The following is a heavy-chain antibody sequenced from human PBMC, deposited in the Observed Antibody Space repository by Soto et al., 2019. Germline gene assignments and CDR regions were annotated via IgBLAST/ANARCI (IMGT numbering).Heavy chain of an antibody. CDR3: ARSGGSLDY. D-gene: IGHD2-15*01. V-gene: IGHV4-59*01. CDR2: IYYSGST. J-gene: IGHJ4*02. Sequence: SETLSLTCTVSGGSISSYYWSWIRQPPGKGLEWIGYIYYSGSTNYNPSLKSRVTISVDTSRNQFSLKLNSVTAADTAVYYCARSGGSLDYWGQGTLVPVSS. CDR1: GGSISSYY.